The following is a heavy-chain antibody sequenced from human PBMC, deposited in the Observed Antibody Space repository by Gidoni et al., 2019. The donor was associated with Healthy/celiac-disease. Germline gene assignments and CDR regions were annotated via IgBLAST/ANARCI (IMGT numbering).Heavy chain of an antibody. D-gene: IGHD3-22*01. CDR2: IYYSGRT. V-gene: IGHV4-39*01. CDR1: GGSISSRSYY. Sequence: QLQLQESGPGLVKPSETLSLTCTVPGGSISSRSYYWGWILQPPGKGMEWIGSIYYSGRTYYNPSLKSRVTISVDTSKNQFSLKLSSVTAADTAVYYCARLGSRGSHPKDDAFDIWGQGTMVTVSS. J-gene: IGHJ3*02. CDR3: ARLGSRGSHPKDDAFDI.